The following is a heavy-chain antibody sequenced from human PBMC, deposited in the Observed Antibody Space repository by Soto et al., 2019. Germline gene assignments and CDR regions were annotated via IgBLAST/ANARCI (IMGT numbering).Heavy chain of an antibody. CDR2: ISSSSSYI. V-gene: IGHV3-21*01. J-gene: IGHJ5*02. CDR3: ARDRAYYGSGNWFDP. D-gene: IGHD3-10*01. CDR1: GCTLSSYS. Sequence: GXSLRLSCAASGCTLSSYSLHWVRQAPVKGLEWVSSISSSSSYIYYADSVKGRFTISRDNAKNSLYLQMNSLRAEDTAVYYCARDRAYYGSGNWFDPWGQGTLVTVSS.